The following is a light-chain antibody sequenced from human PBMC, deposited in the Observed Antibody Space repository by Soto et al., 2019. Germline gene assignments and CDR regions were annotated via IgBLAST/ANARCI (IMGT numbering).Light chain of an antibody. V-gene: IGKV1-5*03. J-gene: IGKJ4*01. CDR3: QKYNTYSPLT. Sequence: IEMTQSPSTRPASVRDRVTITCRASQSIGSWLARYQKKSGKALKLLIYKASGLETGAPSTFSGSGSGTDISLSISSLQPHDFATYNTQKYNTYSPLTLGGGTKVDI. CDR1: QSIGSW. CDR2: KAS.